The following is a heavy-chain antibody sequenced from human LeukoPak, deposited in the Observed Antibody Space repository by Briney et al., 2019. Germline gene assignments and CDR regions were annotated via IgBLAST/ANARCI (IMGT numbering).Heavy chain of an antibody. J-gene: IGHJ4*02. V-gene: IGHV1-3*01. D-gene: IGHD3-10*01. CDR2: INAGNGNT. Sequence: ASVKVSCKASGDTFTSYAMHWVRQAPGQRLEWMGWINAGNGNTKYSQKFQGRVTITRDTSASTAYVELSSLRSEDTAVYYCARDFYGSGSYSDYWGQGTLVTVSS. CDR1: GDTFTSYA. CDR3: ARDFYGSGSYSDY.